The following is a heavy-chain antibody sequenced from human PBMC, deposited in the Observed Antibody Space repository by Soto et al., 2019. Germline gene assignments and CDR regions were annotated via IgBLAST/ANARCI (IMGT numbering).Heavy chain of an antibody. J-gene: IGHJ4*02. Sequence: GGSLRLSCAASGFTFDDYAMHWVRQAPGKGLEWVSGSSWNSGSIGYADSVKGRFTISRDNAKNSLYLQMNSLRAEDTALYYCAKDTRSIIAVAGGNWGQGTLVTVSS. V-gene: IGHV3-9*01. CDR1: GFTFDDYA. D-gene: IGHD6-19*01. CDR3: AKDTRSIIAVAGGN. CDR2: SSWNSGSI.